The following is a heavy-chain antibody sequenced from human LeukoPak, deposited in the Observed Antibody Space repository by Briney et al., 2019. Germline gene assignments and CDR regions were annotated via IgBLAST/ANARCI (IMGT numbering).Heavy chain of an antibody. CDR1: RYTFTSYG. V-gene: IGHV1-2*02. J-gene: IGHJ5*02. D-gene: IGHD5-12*01. Sequence: ASVKVSCKASRYTFTSYGISWVRQAPGQELEWMGWINPNSGGTNYAQKFQGRVTMTRDTSISTAYMELSRLRSDDTAVYYCARGPPKYSGYDSNWFDPWGQGTLVTVSS. CDR3: ARGPPKYSGYDSNWFDP. CDR2: INPNSGGT.